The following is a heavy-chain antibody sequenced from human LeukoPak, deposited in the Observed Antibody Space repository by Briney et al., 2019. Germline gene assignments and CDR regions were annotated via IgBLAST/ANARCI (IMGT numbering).Heavy chain of an antibody. V-gene: IGHV4-59*05. J-gene: IGHJ4*02. D-gene: IGHD3-22*01. Sequence: SETLPLTCTVSGGSISSYYWSWIRQPAGKGLEWIGSIYYSGSTYYNPSLKSRVTISVDTSKNQFSLKLSPVTAADTAVYYCARHFKYYYDSSGYYGTFDYWGQGTLVTVSS. CDR3: ARHFKYYYDSSGYYGTFDY. CDR1: GGSISSYY. CDR2: IYYSGST.